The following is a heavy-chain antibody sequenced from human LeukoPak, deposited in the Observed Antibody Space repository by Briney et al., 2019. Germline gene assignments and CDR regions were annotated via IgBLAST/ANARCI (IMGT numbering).Heavy chain of an antibody. CDR3: GKDPNGDYVGAFDM. CDR2: ISGSGGST. CDR1: GLTLSGYS. Sequence: GGSLRLSCVVSGLTLSGYSMNWVRQAPGKGLEWVSAISGSGGSTYYADSVKGRFTISRDNSKNTLFLQVNSLRAEDTAVYYCGKDPNGDYVGAFDMWGQGTMVTVSP. J-gene: IGHJ3*02. V-gene: IGHV3-23*01. D-gene: IGHD4-17*01.